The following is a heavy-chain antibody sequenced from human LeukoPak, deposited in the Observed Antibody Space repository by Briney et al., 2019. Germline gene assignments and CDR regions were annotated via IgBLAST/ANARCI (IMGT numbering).Heavy chain of an antibody. CDR2: ISSNGGST. D-gene: IGHD6-25*01. CDR1: GFTFSSYA. CDR3: ASDSDDYGDY. Sequence: GGSLRLSCSASGFTFSSYAMHWVRQAPGKGLEYVSAISSNGGSTYYADSVKGRFTISRDNAKNSLYLQMNNLRAEDTAVYYCASDSDDYGDYWGQGTLVTVSS. V-gene: IGHV3-64*04. J-gene: IGHJ4*02.